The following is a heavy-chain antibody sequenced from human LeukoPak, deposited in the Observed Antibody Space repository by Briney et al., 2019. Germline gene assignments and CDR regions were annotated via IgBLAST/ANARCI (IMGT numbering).Heavy chain of an antibody. CDR2: FDPEDGET. CDR3: ATARGYSGYDLSGTFDY. Sequence: AASVKVSCKVSGYTLTELSMHRVRQAPGKGLEWMGGFDPEDGETIYAQKFQGRVTMTEDTSTDTAYMELSSLRSEDTAVYYCATARGYSGYDLSGTFDYWGRGTLVTVSS. V-gene: IGHV1-24*01. CDR1: GYTLTELS. J-gene: IGHJ4*02. D-gene: IGHD5-12*01.